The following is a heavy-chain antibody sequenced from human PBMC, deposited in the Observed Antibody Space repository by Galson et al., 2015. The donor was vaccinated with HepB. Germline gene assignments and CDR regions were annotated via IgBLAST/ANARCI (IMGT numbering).Heavy chain of an antibody. J-gene: IGHJ2*01. CDR2: ISAYNGNT. V-gene: IGHV1-18*04. Sequence: SVKVSCKASGYTFTSYGISWVRQAPGQGLEWMGWISAYNGNTNYAQKFRGRVTMTTDTSTSTACMELRSLRSDDTAVYYCARDKSSFSEYFDLWGRGTLVIVSS. D-gene: IGHD1-26*01. CDR1: GYTFTSYG. CDR3: ARDKSSFSEYFDL.